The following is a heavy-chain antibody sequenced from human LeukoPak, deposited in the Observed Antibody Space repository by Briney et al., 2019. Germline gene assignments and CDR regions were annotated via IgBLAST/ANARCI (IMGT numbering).Heavy chain of an antibody. CDR2: ISYDGSNK. CDR3: AKVGEQLVIWYWFDP. V-gene: IGHV3-30*18. CDR1: GFTFSSYG. Sequence: QPGRSLRLSCAASGFTFSSYGMHWVRQAPGKGLEWVAVISYDGSNKYYAGSVKGRFTISRDNSKNTLYLQMNSLRAEDTAVYYCAKVGEQLVIWYWFDPWGQGTLVTVSS. D-gene: IGHD6-13*01. J-gene: IGHJ5*02.